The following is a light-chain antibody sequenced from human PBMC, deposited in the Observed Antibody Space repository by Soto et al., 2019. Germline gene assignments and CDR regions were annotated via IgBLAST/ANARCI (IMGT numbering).Light chain of an antibody. CDR1: QSISRW. Sequence: DIQMTXSPXXXXASVGDRVTITCRASQSISRWLAWYQQKPGKAPKLLIYDVSNLESGVPSRFSGSGSGTEFTLTISSLQPDDFATYYCQQYNTFWTFGQGTKVEIK. CDR3: QQYNTFWT. CDR2: DVS. V-gene: IGKV1-5*01. J-gene: IGKJ1*01.